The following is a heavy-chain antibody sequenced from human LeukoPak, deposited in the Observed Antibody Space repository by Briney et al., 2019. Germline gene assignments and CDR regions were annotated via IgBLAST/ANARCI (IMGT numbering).Heavy chain of an antibody. J-gene: IGHJ6*02. Sequence: PGGSLRLSCAASGFTFSSYSMNWVRQAPGKGLEWVSYISSSSSTIYYADSVKGRFTISRDNAKNSLNLQMNSLRAENTAVYYCARGYDQRGYYYYAMDVWGQGTTVTVSS. V-gene: IGHV3-48*01. CDR1: GFTFSSYS. D-gene: IGHD3-3*01. CDR2: ISSSSSTI. CDR3: ARGYDQRGYYYYAMDV.